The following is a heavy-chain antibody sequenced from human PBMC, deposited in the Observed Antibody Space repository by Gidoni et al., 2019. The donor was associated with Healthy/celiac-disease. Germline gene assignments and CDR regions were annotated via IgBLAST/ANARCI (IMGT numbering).Heavy chain of an antibody. CDR2: ISYDGSNK. J-gene: IGHJ6*02. Sequence: QVQLVESGGGVVQPGRSLRLSCAASGFTFSSYAIHWVRQAPGKGLEWVAVISYDGSNKYYADSVKGRFTISRDNSKNTLYLQMNSLRAEDTAVYYCARDIVGIVVARYYGMDVWGQGTTVTVSS. V-gene: IGHV3-30*04. CDR3: ARDIVGIVVARYYGMDV. CDR1: GFTFSSYA. D-gene: IGHD2-21*01.